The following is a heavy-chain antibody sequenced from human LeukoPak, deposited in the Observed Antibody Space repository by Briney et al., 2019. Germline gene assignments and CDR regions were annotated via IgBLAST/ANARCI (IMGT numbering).Heavy chain of an antibody. J-gene: IGHJ4*02. V-gene: IGHV4-61*02. D-gene: IGHD2-21*02. CDR3: ARDRDCGGDCYTFDY. Sequence: TLSPTCTVSGGSISSGTYYWSWIRQPAGKGLEWIGRIYTSGNTNYNPSLKSRVTISVDTSKNQFSLKLSSVIAADTAVYYCARDRDCGGDCYTFDYWGQGTLVTVSS. CDR2: IYTSGNT. CDR1: GGSISSGTYY.